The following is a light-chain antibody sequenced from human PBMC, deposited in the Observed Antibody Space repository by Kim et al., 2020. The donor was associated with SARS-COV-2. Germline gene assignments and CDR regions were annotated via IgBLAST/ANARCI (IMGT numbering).Light chain of an antibody. J-gene: IGLJ2*01. CDR3: NSRDSSGNHLV. CDR1: SLRGYY. CDR2: GKH. V-gene: IGLV3-19*01. Sequence: ALGQTVRTTGQGDSLRGYYASWYQQKPGQAPVLVIYGKHNRPSGIPDHCSGSSSGNTASLPITGAQAEDEADYYCNSRDSSGNHLVFGGGTQLTVL.